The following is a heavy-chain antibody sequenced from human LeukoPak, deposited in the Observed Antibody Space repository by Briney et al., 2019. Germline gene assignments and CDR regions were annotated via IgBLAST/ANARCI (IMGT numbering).Heavy chain of an antibody. J-gene: IGHJ2*01. D-gene: IGHD6-6*01. CDR2: NYYSGST. CDR1: GGSISSSSYY. Sequence: PSETLSLTCTVSGGSISSSSYYWGWIRQPPGKGLEWIGSNYYSGSTYYNPSLKSRVTISVDTSKNQFSLKLSSVTAADTAVYYCARRSAAARAKRYFDLWGRGTLVTVSP. V-gene: IGHV4-39*07. CDR3: ARRSAAARAKRYFDL.